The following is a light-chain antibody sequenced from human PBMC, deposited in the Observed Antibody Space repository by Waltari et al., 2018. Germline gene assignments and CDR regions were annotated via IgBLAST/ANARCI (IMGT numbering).Light chain of an antibody. Sequence: SYEVTQPPSVSVSPGQTARITCSGGELPQQFAYWYQQKPGQAPLLVIYKYTERPSGIPERFSGSRSGTTVTLTISGVQAEDEADYYCQSADSSGTYWVFGGGTKLTVL. CDR2: KYT. CDR1: ELPQQF. CDR3: QSADSSGTYWV. J-gene: IGLJ3*02. V-gene: IGLV3-25*03.